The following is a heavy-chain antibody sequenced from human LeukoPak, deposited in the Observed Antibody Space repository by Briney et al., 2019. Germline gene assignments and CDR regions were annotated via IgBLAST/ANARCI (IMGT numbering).Heavy chain of an antibody. CDR2: IYWNDDR. J-gene: IGHJ3*02. Sequence: ESRPTLVKPTQTLTLTCTFSGFSLSTSGVGVGWIRQPPAKALEWLALIYWNDDRRYSPSLNNRLTITKDTSKNQVVLRMTNMDPVDTGTYYCAHMVNTVTTSWGAFDIWGQGTVVTVSS. CDR1: GFSLSTSGVG. V-gene: IGHV2-5*01. D-gene: IGHD4-17*01. CDR3: AHMVNTVTTSWGAFDI.